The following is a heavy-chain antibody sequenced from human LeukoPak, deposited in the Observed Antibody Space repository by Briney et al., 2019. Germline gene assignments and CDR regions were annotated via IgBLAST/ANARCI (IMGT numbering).Heavy chain of an antibody. CDR1: GGTFSSYA. J-gene: IGHJ5*02. Sequence: WASVKVSCKASGGTFSSYAISWVRQAPGQGLEGMGGIIPIFGTANYAQKFQGRVTITADESTSTAYMELSSLRSEDTAVYYCARTYDILPSWFDPRGQGTLVTVSS. CDR3: ARTYDILPSWFDP. D-gene: IGHD3-9*01. V-gene: IGHV1-69*01. CDR2: IIPIFGTA.